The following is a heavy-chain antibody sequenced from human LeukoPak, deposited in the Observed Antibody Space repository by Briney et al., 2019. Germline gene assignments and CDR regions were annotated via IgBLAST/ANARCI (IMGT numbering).Heavy chain of an antibody. D-gene: IGHD2-2*01. Sequence: GGSLRLSCAASGFTFSSYSMNWVRQAPGRGLEWVSSISSSSYIYYADSVKGRFTISRDNAKNSLYLQMNSLRAEDTAVYYCARLLGTAAPYYFDYWGQGTLVTVSS. CDR3: ARLLGTAAPYYFDY. CDR2: ISSSSYI. J-gene: IGHJ4*02. V-gene: IGHV3-21*01. CDR1: GFTFSSYS.